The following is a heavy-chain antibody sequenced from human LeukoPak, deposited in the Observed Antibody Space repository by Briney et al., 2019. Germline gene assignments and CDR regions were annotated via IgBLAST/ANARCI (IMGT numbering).Heavy chain of an antibody. J-gene: IGHJ4*02. CDR3: ARPYTAYAFDY. CDR2: ISRSGNSI. D-gene: IGHD5-12*01. CDR1: RFTFSSYE. V-gene: IGHV3-48*03. Sequence: GGSLRLSCAASRFTFSSYEMNWVRQAPGKGLEWLSYISRSGNSIFYADSVKGRFTISRDNAKNSLYLQMNSLRAEDTAVYYCARPYTAYAFDYWGQGTLVTVSS.